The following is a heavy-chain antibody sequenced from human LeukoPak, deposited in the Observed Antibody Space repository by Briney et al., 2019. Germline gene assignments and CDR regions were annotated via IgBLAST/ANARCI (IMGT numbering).Heavy chain of an antibody. CDR1: GFTVGDFA. CDR3: TRDDRYCSSSSCSYFDY. V-gene: IGHV3-49*03. D-gene: IGHD2-2*01. Sequence: PGRSLRLSCTASGFTVGDFAMSWFRQAPGKGLEWVGFIRSKAYGGTTEYAASVKGRFTISRDDSKSIAYLQMNGLKTEDTAVYYCTRDDRYCSSSSCSYFDYWGQGTLVTVSS. CDR2: IRSKAYGGTT. J-gene: IGHJ4*02.